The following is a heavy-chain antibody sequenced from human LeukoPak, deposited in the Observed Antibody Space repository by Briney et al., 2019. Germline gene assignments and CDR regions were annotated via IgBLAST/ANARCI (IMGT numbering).Heavy chain of an antibody. CDR1: GFTFDDYG. J-gene: IGHJ4*02. V-gene: IGHV3-20*04. CDR2: INWNGGST. Sequence: GGSLRLSCAASGFTFDDYGMSWVRQAPGKGLEWVSGINWNGGSTGYADSVKGRFTISRDNAKNSLYLQMNSLRAEDTAVYYCARDPGIAVASYYFDYWGQGTLVTVSS. CDR3: ARDPGIAVASYYFDY. D-gene: IGHD6-19*01.